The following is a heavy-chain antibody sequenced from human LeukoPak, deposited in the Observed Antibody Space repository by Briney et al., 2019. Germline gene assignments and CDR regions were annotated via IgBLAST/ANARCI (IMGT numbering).Heavy chain of an antibody. CDR3: ARDRIYDSSGYYYETYYYYMDV. V-gene: IGHV4-59*12. D-gene: IGHD3-22*01. J-gene: IGHJ6*03. CDR1: GGSISSYY. Sequence: PSETLSLTCTVSGGSISSYYWSWIRQPPGKGLEWIGYIYYSGSTNYNPSLKSRVTISVDTSKNQFSLKLSSVTAADTAVYYCARDRIYDSSGYYYETYYYYMDVWGKGTTVTISS. CDR2: IYYSGST.